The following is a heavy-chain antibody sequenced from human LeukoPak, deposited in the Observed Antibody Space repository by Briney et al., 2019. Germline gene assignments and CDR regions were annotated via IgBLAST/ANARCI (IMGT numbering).Heavy chain of an antibody. Sequence: SETLSLTCTVSGGSISSYDWSWIRQPAGKGLEWIGRIYTRGSTNYNPSLKSRVTISVDTSKNQFSLKLSSVTAADTAVYYCARGRLRYCSGGSCWGVDYWGQGTLVTVSS. CDR3: ARGRLRYCSGGSCWGVDY. CDR1: GGSISSYD. CDR2: IYTRGST. J-gene: IGHJ4*02. V-gene: IGHV4-4*07. D-gene: IGHD2-15*01.